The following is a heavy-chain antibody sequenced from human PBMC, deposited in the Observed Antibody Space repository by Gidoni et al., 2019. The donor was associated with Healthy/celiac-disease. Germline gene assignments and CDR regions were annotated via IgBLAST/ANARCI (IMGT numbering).Heavy chain of an antibody. J-gene: IGHJ3*02. V-gene: IGHV3-23*01. Sequence: EVQLLESGGGLVQPGGSLRLSCAASGFTFSIYAMSWVRQARGKGLEWVSASSGSGGSTYYADSVKGRFTISRDNSKNTLYLQMNSLRAEDTAVYYCAKVIGQRGYSGYLDAFDIWGQGTMVTVSS. CDR1: GFTFSIYA. CDR3: AKVIGQRGYSGYLDAFDI. D-gene: IGHD5-12*01. CDR2: SSGSGGST.